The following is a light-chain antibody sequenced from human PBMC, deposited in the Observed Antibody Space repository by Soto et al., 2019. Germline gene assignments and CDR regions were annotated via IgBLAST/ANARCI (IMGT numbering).Light chain of an antibody. Sequence: DIQMTQSPSTLSASVGDRVTITCWASQSISSSLAWYQQKPGKAHRLLIYKASNLEEGVPSRFSGSGSGTEFTLTISSLQPDDFATYYCQEYNSYSPLTFGQGTKLEI. CDR2: KAS. J-gene: IGKJ2*01. CDR3: QEYNSYSPLT. CDR1: QSISSS. V-gene: IGKV1-5*03.